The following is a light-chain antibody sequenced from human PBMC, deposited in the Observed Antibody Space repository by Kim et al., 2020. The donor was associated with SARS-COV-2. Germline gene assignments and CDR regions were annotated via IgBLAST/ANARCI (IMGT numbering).Light chain of an antibody. Sequence: PGERATLSCRASQSVSSSLAWFQQKPGQPPRLFIYDASTRATGIPARFSGSGSGTEFTLTISGLQSEDFAVYFCLQYRNWPWTFGQGTKVDIK. CDR1: QSVSSS. V-gene: IGKV3-15*01. J-gene: IGKJ1*01. CDR2: DAS. CDR3: LQYRNWPWT.